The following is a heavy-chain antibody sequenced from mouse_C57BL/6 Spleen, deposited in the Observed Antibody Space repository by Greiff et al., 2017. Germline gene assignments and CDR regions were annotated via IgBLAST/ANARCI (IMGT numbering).Heavy chain of an antibody. D-gene: IGHD4-1*01. CDR3: ARSSNGVYAMDY. Sequence: VKLLESGAELVKPGASVKISCKASGYAFSSYWMNWVKQRPGKGLEWIGQIYPGDGDTNYNGKFKGKATLTADKSSSTAYMQLSSLTSEDSAVYFCARSSNGVYAMDYWGQGTSVTVSS. J-gene: IGHJ4*01. CDR2: IYPGDGDT. V-gene: IGHV1-80*01. CDR1: GYAFSSYW.